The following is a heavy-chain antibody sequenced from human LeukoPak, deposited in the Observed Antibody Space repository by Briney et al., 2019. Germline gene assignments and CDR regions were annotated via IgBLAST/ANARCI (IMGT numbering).Heavy chain of an antibody. CDR1: GFTFSSYA. J-gene: IGHJ4*02. CDR3: AKGVSRYYFDY. CDR2: ISGSGGST. V-gene: IGHV3-23*01. Sequence: GGSLRLSCAASGFTFSSYAMSWVRQAPGKGLEWVSAISGSGGSTYYADSVKGRFTISRDNSKNTLYPQMSSLRAEDTAVYYCAKGVSRYYFDYWGQGTLVTVSS.